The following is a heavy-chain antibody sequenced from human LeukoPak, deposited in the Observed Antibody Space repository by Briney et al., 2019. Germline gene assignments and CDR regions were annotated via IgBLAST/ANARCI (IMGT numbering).Heavy chain of an antibody. V-gene: IGHV3-7*01. J-gene: IGHJ4*02. CDR3: ARVMEWELLFYFDY. CDR2: IKQDGSEK. CDR1: GFTFSSYW. Sequence: GGSLRLSCAASGFTFSSYWMSWVRQAPGKGLEWVANIKQDGSEKYYVDSVKGRLTISRDNAKNSLYLQMNSLRAEDTAVYYCARVMEWELLFYFDYWGQGTLVTVSS. D-gene: IGHD1-26*01.